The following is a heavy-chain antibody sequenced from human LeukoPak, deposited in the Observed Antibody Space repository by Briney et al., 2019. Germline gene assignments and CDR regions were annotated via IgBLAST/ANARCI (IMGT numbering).Heavy chain of an antibody. V-gene: IGHV1-2*04. J-gene: IGHJ4*02. D-gene: IGHD3-10*01. CDR2: INPNSGGT. CDR1: GYTFTGYY. Sequence: ASVTVSCKASGYTFTGYYMHWVRQAPGQGLEWMGWINPNSGGTNYAQKFQGWVTMTRDTSISTAYMELSRLRSDDTAVYYCARGARRFGESYPYYWGQGTLVTVSS. CDR3: ARGARRFGESYPYY.